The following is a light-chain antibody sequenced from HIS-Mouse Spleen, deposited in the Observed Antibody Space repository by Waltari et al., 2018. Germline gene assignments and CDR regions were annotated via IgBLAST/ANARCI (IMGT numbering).Light chain of an antibody. CDR2: DNN. V-gene: IGLV1-51*01. Sequence: QSVLTQPPSVSAAPGQKATISCSGSSSNIGNNYVSWYQQLPGTAPKLRIYDNNKRPSGIPDRFSGSKSGTSATLGITGLQTGDEADYYCGTWDSSLSAWVFGGGTKLTVL. CDR3: GTWDSSLSAWV. J-gene: IGLJ3*02. CDR1: SSNIGNNY.